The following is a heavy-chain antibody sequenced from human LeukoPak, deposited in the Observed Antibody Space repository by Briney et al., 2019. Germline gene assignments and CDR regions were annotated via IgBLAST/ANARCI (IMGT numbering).Heavy chain of an antibody. V-gene: IGHV4-59*08. CDR1: GGSISSYY. J-gene: IGHJ4*02. CDR3: ARLATAGYLNF. Sequence: SETLSLTCTVSGGSISSYYWSWIRQPPGGGLEWMGYFYYSGSTKYNPSLKSRVTISVDTSKNQFSLALSCVTAADTAGYYGARLATAGYLNFWGQGALVTVSP. CDR2: FYYSGST. D-gene: IGHD6-19*01.